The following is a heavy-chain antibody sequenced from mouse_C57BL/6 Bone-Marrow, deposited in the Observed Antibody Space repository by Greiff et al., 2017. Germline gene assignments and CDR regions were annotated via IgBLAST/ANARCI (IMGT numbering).Heavy chain of an antibody. Sequence: QVQLQQPGAELVKPGASVKLSCKASGYTFTSYWMQWVKQRPGQGLEWIGEIDPSDSYTNYNQKFKGKATLTVDTSSSTAYMQLSSLTSEDSAVYYCAREGITTVVVGAYYFDYWGQGTTLTVSS. CDR1: GYTFTSYW. J-gene: IGHJ2*01. D-gene: IGHD1-1*01. CDR2: IDPSDSYT. CDR3: AREGITTVVVGAYYFDY. V-gene: IGHV1-50*01.